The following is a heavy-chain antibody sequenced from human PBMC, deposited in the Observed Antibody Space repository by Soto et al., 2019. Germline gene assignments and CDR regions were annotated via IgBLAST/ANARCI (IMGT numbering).Heavy chain of an antibody. CDR3: ARDHVYGDYVRYYYGMDV. V-gene: IGHV3-7*05. Sequence: GGSLRLSCAASGFTFSSYWMSWVRQAPGKGLEWVANIKQDGSEKYYVDSVKGRFTISRDNAKNSLYLQMNSLRAEDTAVYYCARDHVYGDYVRYYYGMDVWGQGTTVTVSS. CDR1: GFTFSSYW. J-gene: IGHJ6*02. D-gene: IGHD4-17*01. CDR2: IKQDGSEK.